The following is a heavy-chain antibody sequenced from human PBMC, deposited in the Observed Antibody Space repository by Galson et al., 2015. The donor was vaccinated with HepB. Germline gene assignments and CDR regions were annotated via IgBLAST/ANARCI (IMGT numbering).Heavy chain of an antibody. V-gene: IGHV3-30-3*01. D-gene: IGHD6-19*01. J-gene: IGHJ6*02. CDR3: AKEHSGWLNYHYGMDV. CDR2: ISYDGSNK. Sequence: SLRLSCAASGFTFSTSTMNWVRQAPGKGLEWVAVISYDGSNKYYADSVKGRFTISRDTSKNTLYLQMNSLRAEDTAVYYCAKEHSGWLNYHYGMDVWGQGTTVTVSS. CDR1: GFTFSTST.